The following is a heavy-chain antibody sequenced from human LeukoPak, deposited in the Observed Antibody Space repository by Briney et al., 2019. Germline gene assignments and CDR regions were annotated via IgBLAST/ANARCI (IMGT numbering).Heavy chain of an antibody. CDR3: TGSFGELSFFAH. CDR2: IRSKAYGGTT. J-gene: IGHJ4*02. Sequence: GGSLRLSCAVSGFTSGDYAMSWVRQAPGKGLEWVGFIRSKAYGGTTEYAASVKGRFTISRDDSKSIAYLQVNSLKTEDTAVYYCTGSFGELSFFAHWGQGTLVTVSS. D-gene: IGHD3-10*01. V-gene: IGHV3-49*04. CDR1: GFTSGDYA.